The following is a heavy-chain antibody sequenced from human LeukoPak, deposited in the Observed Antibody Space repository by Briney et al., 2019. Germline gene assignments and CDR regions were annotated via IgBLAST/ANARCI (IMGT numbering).Heavy chain of an antibody. V-gene: IGHV1-8*01. D-gene: IGHD2-2*01. CDR2: MNPNSGNT. CDR3: ARGSGYQLLSWFDP. J-gene: IGHJ5*02. CDR1: GYTFTSYD. Sequence: ASVTVSCKASGYTFTSYDINWVRQATGQGLEWMGWMNPNSGNTGYAQKFQGRVTMTRNTSISTAYMELSSLRSEDTAVYYCARGSGYQLLSWFDPWGQGTLVTVSS.